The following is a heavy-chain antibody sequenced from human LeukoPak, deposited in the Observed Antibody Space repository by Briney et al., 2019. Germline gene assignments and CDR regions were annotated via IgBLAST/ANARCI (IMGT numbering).Heavy chain of an antibody. J-gene: IGHJ4*02. Sequence: SETLSLTCTVSGGSISSSSYYWGWIRQPPGKGLEWIGSIYYSGSTYYNPSLKSRVTISVDTSKNQFSLKLSSVTAADTAVYYCARLSTRGLFDYWGQGTLVTVSS. CDR2: IYYSGST. CDR1: GGSISSSSYY. CDR3: ARLSTRGLFDY. V-gene: IGHV4-39*01.